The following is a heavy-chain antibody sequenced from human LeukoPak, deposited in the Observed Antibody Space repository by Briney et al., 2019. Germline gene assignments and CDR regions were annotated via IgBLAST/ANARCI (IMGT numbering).Heavy chain of an antibody. CDR3: AKTHNYDNSNYYRDYYYGMDV. J-gene: IGHJ6*02. CDR1: GFTFSSYA. D-gene: IGHD3-22*01. Sequence: PGGSLRLSCAASGFTFSSYAMSWVRQAPGKGLEWVSAISGSGGSTYFADSVKGRFTISRDNSKNTLYLQMNSLRAEDTAIYYCAKTHNYDNSNYYRDYYYGMDVWGQGTTVTVSS. V-gene: IGHV3-23*01. CDR2: ISGSGGST.